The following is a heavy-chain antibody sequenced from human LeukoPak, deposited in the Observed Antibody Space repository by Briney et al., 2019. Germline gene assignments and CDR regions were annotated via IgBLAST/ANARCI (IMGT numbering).Heavy chain of an antibody. CDR3: ARGRPIGYYGSGSYWKGYSYGYYMDV. CDR2: IYYSGST. V-gene: IGHV4-59*12. CDR1: GGSISSYY. J-gene: IGHJ6*03. Sequence: SETLSLTCTVSGGSISSYYWSWIRQPPGKGLEWIGYIYYSGSTNYKSSLKSRVTISVDTSKNQFSLKLSSVTAADTAVYYCARGRPIGYYGSGSYWKGYSYGYYMDVWGKGTTDTVSS. D-gene: IGHD3-10*01.